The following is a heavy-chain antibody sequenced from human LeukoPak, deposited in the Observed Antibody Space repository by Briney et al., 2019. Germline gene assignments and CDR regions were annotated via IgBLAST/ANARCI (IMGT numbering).Heavy chain of an antibody. D-gene: IGHD3-16*02. CDR1: GDSVSSNSAA. Sequence: SQTLSPTCAISGDSVSSNSAAWNWIRQSPSRGLEWLGRTYYRSKWYNDYAVSVKSRITINPDTSKNQFSLQLNSVTPEDTAVYYCARDRYDCVWGSYRLNWFDPWGQGTLVTVSS. V-gene: IGHV6-1*01. CDR3: ARDRYDCVWGSYRLNWFDP. CDR2: TYYRSKWYN. J-gene: IGHJ5*02.